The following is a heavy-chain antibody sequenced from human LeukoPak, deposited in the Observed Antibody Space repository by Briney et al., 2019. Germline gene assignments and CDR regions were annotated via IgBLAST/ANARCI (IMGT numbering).Heavy chain of an antibody. CDR2: IGTGTCTV. CDR1: GFTFTSYT. V-gene: IGHV3-48*01. D-gene: IGHD7-27*01. J-gene: IGHJ4*02. Sequence: GESLRLSCAASGFTFTSYTMNWVRQAPGKGLEWVSHIGTGTCTVGYADSIKGRFTISGDNAKNSVDLQMSSLRVDDSAVYYCVRDKDWGFDSWGQGTVVTVSS. CDR3: VRDKDWGFDS.